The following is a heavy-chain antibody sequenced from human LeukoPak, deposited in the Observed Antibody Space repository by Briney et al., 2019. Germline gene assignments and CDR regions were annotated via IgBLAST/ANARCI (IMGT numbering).Heavy chain of an antibody. J-gene: IGHJ4*02. CDR2: IYYSGST. Sequence: SETLSLTCTVSGGSISSSSYYWGWLRQPPGKGLEWIGSIYYSGSTYYNPSLKSRVTISVDTSKSQFSLKLSSVTAADTAVYYCARLSSGYYYGHDYWGQGTLVTVSS. CDR3: ARLSSGYYYGHDY. D-gene: IGHD3-22*01. CDR1: GGSISSSSYY. V-gene: IGHV4-39*07.